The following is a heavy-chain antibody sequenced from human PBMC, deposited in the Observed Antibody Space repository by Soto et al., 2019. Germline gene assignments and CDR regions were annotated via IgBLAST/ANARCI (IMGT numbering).Heavy chain of an antibody. V-gene: IGHV4-39*02. J-gene: IGHJ6*02. D-gene: IGHD5-12*01. CDR2: IYYSGST. CDR3: AREVGSGYDNYYYYYGMDV. Sequence: PSETLSLTCTVSGGSISSSSYYWGWIRQPPGKGLEWIGSIYYSGSTYYNPSLKSRVTISVDTSKNQFSLKLSSVTAADTAVYYCAREVGSGYDNYYYYYGMDVWGQGTTVTVSS. CDR1: GGSISSSSYY.